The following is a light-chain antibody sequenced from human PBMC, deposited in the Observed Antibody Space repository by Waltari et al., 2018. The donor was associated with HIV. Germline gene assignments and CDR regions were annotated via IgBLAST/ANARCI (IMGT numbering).Light chain of an antibody. CDR3: QQYYSYPYT. CDR1: QGISSS. V-gene: IGKV1-8*01. J-gene: IGKJ2*01. CDR2: AAS. Sequence: AIRMTQSPSPFSASTGDRVTITRRASQGISSSLAWYQQKPGKAPKLLIYAASTLQSGVPSRFSGSGSGADFTLTCSCLQSEDFATYYGQQYYSYPYTFGQGTKLEIK.